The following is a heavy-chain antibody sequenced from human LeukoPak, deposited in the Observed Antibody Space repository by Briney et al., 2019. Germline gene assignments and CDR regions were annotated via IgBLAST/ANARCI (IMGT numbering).Heavy chain of an antibody. CDR2: ISGSGGST. V-gene: IGHV3-23*01. CDR3: AKDLRSTMVRGVMVDY. Sequence: GGSLRLSCAASGFTFSSYAMSWVRQAPGKGLEWVSAISGSGGSTYYADSVKGRFTISRDNSKNTLYLQMNSLRAEDTAVYYCAKDLRSTMVRGVMVDYWGQGTLVTVSS. J-gene: IGHJ4*02. CDR1: GFTFSSYA. D-gene: IGHD3-10*01.